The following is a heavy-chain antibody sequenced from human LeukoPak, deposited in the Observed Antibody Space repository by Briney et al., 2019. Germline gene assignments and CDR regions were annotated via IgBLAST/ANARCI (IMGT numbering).Heavy chain of an antibody. Sequence: ASVKVSCKASGGTFSSYAISWVRQAPGQGLEWMGRIIPILGIANYAQKFQGRVTITADKSTSTAYMELSSLRSEDTAVYYCARHPNYGSGYMDVWGQGTTVTVSS. CDR1: GGTFSSYA. CDR2: IIPILGIA. D-gene: IGHD3-10*01. V-gene: IGHV1-69*04. J-gene: IGHJ6*02. CDR3: ARHPNYGSGYMDV.